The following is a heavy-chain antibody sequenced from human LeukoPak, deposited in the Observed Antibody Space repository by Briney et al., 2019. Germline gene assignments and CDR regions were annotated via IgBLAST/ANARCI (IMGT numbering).Heavy chain of an antibody. V-gene: IGHV4-34*01. CDR3: ASSSGSLYY. D-gene: IGHD1-26*01. CDR2: INHSGST. J-gene: IGHJ4*02. CDR1: GGSFSGYY. Sequence: KASETLSLTCAVYGGSFSGYYWSWIRQPPGKGLEWIGEINHSGSTNYNPSLKSRVTISVDTSKNQFSLKLSSVTAADTAVYYCASSSGSLYYWGQGTLVTVSS.